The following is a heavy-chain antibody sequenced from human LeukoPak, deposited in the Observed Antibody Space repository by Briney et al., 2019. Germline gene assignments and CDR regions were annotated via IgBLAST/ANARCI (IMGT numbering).Heavy chain of an antibody. V-gene: IGHV3-7*01. CDR1: GFTFSSYW. Sequence: GGSLRLSCAASGFTFSSYWMSWVRQAPGKGLEWVANIKQDGSEKYYVDSVKGRFTISRDNAKNSLYLQMNSLRGEDTAIYYCVRDATLIPGTVYFDYWGQGALVTVSS. J-gene: IGHJ4*02. CDR3: VRDATLIPGTVYFDY. D-gene: IGHD2-15*01. CDR2: IKQDGSEK.